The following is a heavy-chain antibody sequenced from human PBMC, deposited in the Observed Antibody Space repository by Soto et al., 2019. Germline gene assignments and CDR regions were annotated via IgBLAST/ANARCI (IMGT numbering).Heavy chain of an antibody. V-gene: IGHV1-69*02. CDR3: ARRRGDPYYYYMDV. D-gene: IGHD3-16*01. CDR1: GGTFSSYT. CDR2: FIPILGIA. Sequence: QVQLVQSGAEVKKPGSSVKVSCKASGGTFSSYTISWVRQAPGQGLEWMGRFIPILGIANYAQKFQGRVTITADKSTSTAYRELSSLRSEDTAVYYCARRRGDPYYYYMDVWCKGTTVTVSS. J-gene: IGHJ6*03.